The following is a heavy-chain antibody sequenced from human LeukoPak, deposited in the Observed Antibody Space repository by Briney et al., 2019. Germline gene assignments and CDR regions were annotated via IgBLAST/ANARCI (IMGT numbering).Heavy chain of an antibody. CDR1: GFTFSSYA. D-gene: IGHD3-9*01. J-gene: IGHJ6*04. CDR2: ISYDGSNK. Sequence: PGGSLRLSCAASGFTFSSYAMHWVRQAPGKGLEWVAVISYDGSNKYYADSVKGRFTISRDNSKNTLYLQMNSLRAEDTAVYYCARERRYFDWLYPYYYYGKDVWGKGTTVTVSS. CDR3: ARERRYFDWLYPYYYYGKDV. V-gene: IGHV3-30*04.